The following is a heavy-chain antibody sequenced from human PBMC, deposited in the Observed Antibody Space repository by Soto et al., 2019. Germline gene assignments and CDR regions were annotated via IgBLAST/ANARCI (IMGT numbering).Heavy chain of an antibody. D-gene: IGHD2-8*01. CDR2: TYYRSKWYN. V-gene: IGHV6-1*01. J-gene: IGHJ5*01. Sequence: PSETLSLTCAISGDSVSTNSAIWDWIRQSPSRGLEWLGRTYYRSKWYNDYAVSVKGRITINPDTANNQFSLQLNSVTPDDTAVYYWVRLIGNRWLDSLGQGTLVTVSS. CDR1: GDSVSTNSAI. CDR3: VRLIGNRWLDS.